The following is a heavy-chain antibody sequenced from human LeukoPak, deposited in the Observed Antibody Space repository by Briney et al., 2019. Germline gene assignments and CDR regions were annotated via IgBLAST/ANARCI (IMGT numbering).Heavy chain of an antibody. D-gene: IGHD6-19*01. CDR1: GGSISSSNYY. J-gene: IGHJ4*02. V-gene: IGHV4-39*01. CDR3: ARVYSSGWPHTTYYFDY. CDR2: IYYSGST. Sequence: PSETLSLTCTVSGGSISSSNYYWGWIRQPPGKGLEWIGSIYYSGSTYYNPSLKSRVTISVDTSKNQFSLKLSSVTAADTAVYYCARVYSSGWPHTTYYFDYWGQGTLVTVSS.